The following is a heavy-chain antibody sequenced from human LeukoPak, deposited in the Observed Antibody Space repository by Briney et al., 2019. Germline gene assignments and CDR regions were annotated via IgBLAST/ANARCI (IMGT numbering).Heavy chain of an antibody. CDR1: GFTFYNYA. CDR2: VSGSGSGT. Sequence: PGGSLRLSCTASGFTFYNYAMNWVRQAPGKGLEWVSTVSGSGSGTYYADSVTGRLTISRDNSKNTVYLQINSLRAEDTAVYYCARDQCGGDCYRAFDIWGQGTRVTVSS. V-gene: IGHV3-23*01. CDR3: ARDQCGGDCYRAFDI. D-gene: IGHD2-21*02. J-gene: IGHJ3*02.